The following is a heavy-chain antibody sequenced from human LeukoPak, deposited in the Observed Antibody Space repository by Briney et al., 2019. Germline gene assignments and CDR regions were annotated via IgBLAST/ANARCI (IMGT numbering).Heavy chain of an antibody. J-gene: IGHJ4*02. V-gene: IGHV4-39*07. Sequence: SETLSLTCTVSGGSISSSSYYWGWIRQPPGKGLEWIGSIYYSGSTYYNPSLKSRVTISVDTSKNQFSLKLSSVTAADTAVYYCARDFRNNVDTAMVPHFDYWGQGTLVTVSS. D-gene: IGHD5-18*01. CDR3: ARDFRNNVDTAMVPHFDY. CDR2: IYYSGST. CDR1: GGSISSSSYY.